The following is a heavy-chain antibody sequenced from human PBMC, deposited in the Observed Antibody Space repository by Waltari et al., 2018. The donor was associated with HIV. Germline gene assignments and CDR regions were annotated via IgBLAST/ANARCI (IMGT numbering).Heavy chain of an antibody. V-gene: IGHV1-69*04. J-gene: IGHJ6*02. D-gene: IGHD6-6*01. CDR1: ADTFNSYA. Sequence: QDQLVQSGAEVRKPGSSVKVSCKASADTFNSYALNWVRQTPGQGHEWLGRISPGLGSTNYAPGFRGRVTITADKSTTTAYMELSRLTSEDTAVYFCARAGLRQLGRPYYYGLDVWGQGTTVTVSS. CDR3: ARAGLRQLGRPYYYGLDV. CDR2: ISPGLGST.